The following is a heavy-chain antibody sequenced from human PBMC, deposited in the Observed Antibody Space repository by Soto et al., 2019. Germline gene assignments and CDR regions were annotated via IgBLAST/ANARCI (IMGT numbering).Heavy chain of an antibody. V-gene: IGHV1-2*04. CDR1: GYSFTDYH. Sequence: ASVKVSCKASGYSFTDYHIHWVRQAPGQGLEWLGRINPKSGGTSTAQKFQGWVTMTTDTSISTASMELTRLTSDDTAIYYCARGGGSYYAYNWFDPWGQGTLVTVSS. CDR3: ARGGGSYYAYNWFDP. D-gene: IGHD1-26*01. CDR2: INPKSGGT. J-gene: IGHJ5*02.